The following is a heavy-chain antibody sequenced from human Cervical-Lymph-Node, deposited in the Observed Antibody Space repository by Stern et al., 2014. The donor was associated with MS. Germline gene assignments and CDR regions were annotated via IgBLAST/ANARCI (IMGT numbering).Heavy chain of an antibody. CDR1: GDSFSSYT. Sequence: QVQLGQSGTEIKKSGSSVKVSCKSSGDSFSSYTINWVRQAPGHGLEWVGGVIPCLDSSHYAERFQGRVSLTADKSSTTVYMELNSLRSDDTAVYYCARSLSTATSYFYYGLDVWGQGTTVIVSS. CDR3: ARSLSTATSYFYYGLDV. V-gene: IGHV1-69*06. J-gene: IGHJ6*02. CDR2: VIPCLDSS. D-gene: IGHD1-1*01.